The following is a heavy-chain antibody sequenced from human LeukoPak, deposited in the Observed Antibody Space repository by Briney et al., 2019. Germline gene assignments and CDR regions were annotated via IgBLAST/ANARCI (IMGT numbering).Heavy chain of an antibody. V-gene: IGHV4-61*02. CDR1: GGSFSSGLYY. Sequence: PSETLSLTCTVSGGSFSSGLYYWTWIRQPAGKGLEWVGRIYISGSTNYNPSLKSRVTISRDTSKNEFSLRLSSVTAADTAVYYCARDSRRDGYNLDYWGRGTLVTVSS. D-gene: IGHD5-24*01. CDR2: IYISGST. CDR3: ARDSRRDGYNLDY. J-gene: IGHJ4*02.